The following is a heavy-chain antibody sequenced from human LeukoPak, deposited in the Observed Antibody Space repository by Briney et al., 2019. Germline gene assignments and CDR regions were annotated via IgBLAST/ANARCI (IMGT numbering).Heavy chain of an antibody. CDR2: IYYSGST. J-gene: IGHJ5*02. D-gene: IGHD5-18*01. CDR3: ARGLIGYSYGFSGFDP. V-gene: IGHV4-31*03. CDR1: GGSISRGGYY. Sequence: SETLSLTCTVSGGSISRGGYYWSWIRQHPGKGLEWIGYIYYSGSTYYNPSLKSRVTISVDTSKNQFSLKLSSVTAADTAVYYCARGLIGYSYGFSGFDPWGQGTLVTVSS.